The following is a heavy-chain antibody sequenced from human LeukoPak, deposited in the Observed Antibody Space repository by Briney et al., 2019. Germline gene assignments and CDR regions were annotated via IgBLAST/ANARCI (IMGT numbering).Heavy chain of an antibody. V-gene: IGHV4-61*01. CDR2: IYYSGST. CDR1: GGSVSSGSYY. J-gene: IGHJ4*02. CDR3: ARDCLDYNDYVR. Sequence: SETLSLTCTVSGGSVSSGSYYWSWIRQPPGKGLEWIGYIYYSGSTNYNPSLKSRVTISVDTSKNQFSLKLSSVTAADTAVYYCARDCLDYNDYVRWGQGTLVTVSS. D-gene: IGHD4-11*01.